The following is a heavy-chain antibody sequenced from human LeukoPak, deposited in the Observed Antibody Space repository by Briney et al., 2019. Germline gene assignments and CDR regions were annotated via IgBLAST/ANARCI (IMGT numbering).Heavy chain of an antibody. V-gene: IGHV7-4-1*02. CDR3: ARRQSTGWSLYYFDY. CDR2: INTNTGNP. J-gene: IGHJ4*02. CDR1: GYTFTNYA. Sequence: ASVKVSCKASGYTFTNYAMNWVRQAPGQGLEFMGWINTNTGNPTYAQGFTGRFVLSLDTSVSTAYLQISSLKAEDTAVYFCARRQSTGWSLYYFDYWGQGTLVTVSS. D-gene: IGHD6-19*01.